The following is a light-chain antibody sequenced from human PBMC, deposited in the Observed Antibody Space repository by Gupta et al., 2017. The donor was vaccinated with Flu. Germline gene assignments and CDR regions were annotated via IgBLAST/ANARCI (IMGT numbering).Light chain of an antibody. V-gene: IGLV1-47*01. CDR2: RND. J-gene: IGLJ3*02. CDR3: AVWDDSLSAWV. CDR1: SSNIGGNF. Sequence: QSVLTQPPSASGTPGQRVTISCSGSSSNIGGNFVYWFQQVPGTAPKLLIYRNDRRPSGVSDRFSGSKSGTSASLAISGLRSEDEADYYCAVWDDSLSAWVFGGGTKLTVL.